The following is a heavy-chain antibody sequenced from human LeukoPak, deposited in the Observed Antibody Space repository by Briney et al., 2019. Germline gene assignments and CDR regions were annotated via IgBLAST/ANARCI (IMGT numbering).Heavy chain of an antibody. J-gene: IGHJ2*01. D-gene: IGHD1-26*01. CDR2: IYHTRTT. CDR3: RGQPSRSQYWWYFDI. CDR1: GGSITSGTYY. Sequence: SETLSLTCTVSGGSITSGTYYWDWIRHPPGKGLEWIGSIYHTRTTKYNPSLMGRATVSFDTSKNEVSLELRSVTAADTAVYYARGQPSRSQYWWYFDIWGRGTLLTVS. V-gene: IGHV4-39*01.